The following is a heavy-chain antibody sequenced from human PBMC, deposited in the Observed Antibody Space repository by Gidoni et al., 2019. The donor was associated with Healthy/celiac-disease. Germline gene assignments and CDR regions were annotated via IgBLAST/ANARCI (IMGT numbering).Heavy chain of an antibody. J-gene: IGHJ4*02. V-gene: IGHV3-23*01. CDR1: GFTFSSYA. D-gene: IGHD3-10*01. CDR2: IIGSGGST. Sequence: EVQLLESGGGLGQPGGSLRLSCAASGFTFSSYAMSWVRQAPGKGLGWVSAIIGSGGSTYSADSVKGRFTISRDNSKNTLYLQMNSLSAEDTAVYYCANCPGESTFDYWGQGTLVTVSS. CDR3: ANCPGESTFDY.